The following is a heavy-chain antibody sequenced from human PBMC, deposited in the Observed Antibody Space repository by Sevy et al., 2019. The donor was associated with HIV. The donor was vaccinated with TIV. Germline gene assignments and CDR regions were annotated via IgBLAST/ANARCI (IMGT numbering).Heavy chain of an antibody. CDR1: GFNIRAHW. D-gene: IGHD1-26*01. Sequence: GGSLRLSCAASGFNIRAHWMLWVRQAPGKGLEWVGNINEDGSTKYYLDSVKGRFTISRDNAENSAFLQMNSLRVEDTAVYYCVRALLKADSLWGQGTLVTVSS. CDR2: INEDGSTK. CDR3: VRALLKADSL. J-gene: IGHJ4*02. V-gene: IGHV3-7*01.